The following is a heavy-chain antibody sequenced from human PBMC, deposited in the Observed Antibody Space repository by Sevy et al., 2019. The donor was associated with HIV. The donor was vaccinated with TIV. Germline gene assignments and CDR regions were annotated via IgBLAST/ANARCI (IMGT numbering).Heavy chain of an antibody. J-gene: IGHJ6*02. V-gene: IGHV3-11*01. CDR2: ISSNSDTI. CDR3: TRDHVKDGDLGDYYYYAMDV. Sequence: GESLKISCAASGFTLSDYYMSWIRQAPGKGLQWISYISSNSDTIYYADSVKGRFTISRDNAKNSLYLQMSSLRAEDTAVYYCTRDHVKDGDLGDYYYYAMDVWGQGTTVTVSS. CDR1: GFTLSDYY. D-gene: IGHD4-17*01.